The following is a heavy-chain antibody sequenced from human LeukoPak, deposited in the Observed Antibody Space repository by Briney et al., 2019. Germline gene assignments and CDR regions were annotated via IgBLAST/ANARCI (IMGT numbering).Heavy chain of an antibody. Sequence: GGSLRLSCAASGFNFDDFGMSWVRQAPGKGLEWVSGINWNGASTGYVDSVKGRFTISRDNAKNSLYLQMNSLRAEDTALYYCARRVDGSGRYRGYYYYYMDVWGKGSTVTISS. CDR1: GFNFDDFG. D-gene: IGHD3-10*01. CDR3: ARRVDGSGRYRGYYYYYMDV. V-gene: IGHV3-20*04. CDR2: INWNGAST. J-gene: IGHJ6*03.